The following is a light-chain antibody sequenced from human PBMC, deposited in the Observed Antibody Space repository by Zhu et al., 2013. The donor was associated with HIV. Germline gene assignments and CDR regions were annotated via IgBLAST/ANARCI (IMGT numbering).Light chain of an antibody. CDR3: QQYNNNFRIT. CDR2: KTS. Sequence: DIQMTQSPSTLSASVGDRVTITCRASQSISHWLAWYQQKSGKAPRLLISKTSSLESGVPSRFSGSGSGTEFTLTISSLQPDDFASYYCQQYNNNFRITFGQGTRLEIK. CDR1: QSISHW. J-gene: IGKJ5*01. V-gene: IGKV1-5*03.